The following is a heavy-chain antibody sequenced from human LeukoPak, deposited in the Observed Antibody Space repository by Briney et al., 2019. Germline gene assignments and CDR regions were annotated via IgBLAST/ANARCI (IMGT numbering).Heavy chain of an antibody. D-gene: IGHD6-13*01. V-gene: IGHV4-59*01. CDR3: ARGWPSFDY. CDR1: GGSISSYY. Sequence: SETLSLTCTVSGGSISSYYWNWIRQPPGKALEWIGHIYYSGSTIYNPSLKGRLTISLDTSKNQFSLKLSSVTAADTAAYYCARGWPSFDYWGQGTLVTVSS. CDR2: IYYSGST. J-gene: IGHJ4*02.